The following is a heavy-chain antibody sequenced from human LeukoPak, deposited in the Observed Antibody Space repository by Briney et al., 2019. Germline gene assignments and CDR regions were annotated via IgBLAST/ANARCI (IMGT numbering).Heavy chain of an antibody. CDR1: GFSLNTSGVG. D-gene: IGHD3-10*01. V-gene: IGHV2-5*02. J-gene: IGHJ4*02. CDR3: AQADMVRGVSTFDY. Sequence: SGPTLVNPTQTLTLTCTFSGFSLNTSGVGVGWIRQPPGKALEWLALIYWDDDKRYSPSLKSRLTITKDTSKNQVVLTMTNMDPVDTATYYCAQADMVRGVSTFDYWGQGTLVTVSS. CDR2: IYWDDDK.